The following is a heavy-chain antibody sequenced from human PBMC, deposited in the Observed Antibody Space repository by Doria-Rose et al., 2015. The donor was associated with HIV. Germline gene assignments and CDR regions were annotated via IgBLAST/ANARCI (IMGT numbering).Heavy chain of an antibody. D-gene: IGHD6-13*01. CDR3: ARIKSSRWYHKYYFDF. V-gene: IGHV2-26*01. CDR2: NFSDDER. CDR1: GVSLSSPGMG. J-gene: IGHJ4*02. Sequence: QITLKESGPALVKPTETLTLTCTVSGVSLSSPGMGVSWIRQPPGKALEWLANNFSDDERSYKTSLKSRLTISRGTSKSQVVLTMTDMDPVDTATYYCARIKSSRWYHKYYFDFWGQGTLVIASA.